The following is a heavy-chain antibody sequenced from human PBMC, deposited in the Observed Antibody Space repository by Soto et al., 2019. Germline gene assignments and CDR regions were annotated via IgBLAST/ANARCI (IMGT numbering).Heavy chain of an antibody. D-gene: IGHD3-22*01. CDR2: IYYSGST. CDR1: GGSISSYY. CDR3: ARVEDYYDSSGYYGNWFDP. Sequence: SETLSLTCTVSGGSISSYYWSWIRQPPGKGLEWIGYIYYSGSTNYNPSLKSRVTISVDTSKNQFSLKLSSVTAADTAVYYCARVEDYYDSSGYYGNWFDPWGQGTLVTVSS. V-gene: IGHV4-59*01. J-gene: IGHJ5*02.